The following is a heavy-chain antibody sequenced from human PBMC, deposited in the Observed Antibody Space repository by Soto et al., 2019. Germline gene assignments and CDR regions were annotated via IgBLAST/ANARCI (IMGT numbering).Heavy chain of an antibody. Sequence: GGSLRLSCTASGFPLSSYEMNWVRQAPGKGLEWVSYIGSSGRTKYYADSVKGRFTMSGDNANSSLYLHMDSLRTEDTAIYYCARDEGRFYGMDVWGQGTTVTVSS. J-gene: IGHJ6*02. CDR1: GFPLSSYE. V-gene: IGHV3-48*03. CDR2: IGSSGRTK. CDR3: ARDEGRFYGMDV.